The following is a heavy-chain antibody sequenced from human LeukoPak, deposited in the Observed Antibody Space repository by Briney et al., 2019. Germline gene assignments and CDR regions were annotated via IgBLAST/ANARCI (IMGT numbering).Heavy chain of an antibody. D-gene: IGHD6-6*01. CDR1: GGSFSGYY. J-gene: IGHJ5*02. V-gene: IGHV4-34*01. CDR2: INHSGST. Sequence: PSETLSLTCAVYGGSFSGYYWSWIRQPPGKGLEWIGEINHSGSTNYNPSLKSRVTISVDTSKNQFSLKLSSVTAADTAVYYCARDPYSSSSHWFNPWGQGTLVTVSS. CDR3: ARDPYSSSSHWFNP.